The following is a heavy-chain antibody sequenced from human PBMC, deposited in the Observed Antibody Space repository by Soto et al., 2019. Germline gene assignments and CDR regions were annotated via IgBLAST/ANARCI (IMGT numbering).Heavy chain of an antibody. J-gene: IGHJ4*02. D-gene: IGHD5-12*01. V-gene: IGHV4-61*01. Sequence: QVQLQESGPGLVKPSETLSLTCTVSGGSVSSGSYYWSWIRQPPGKGLECIGYIYYSRSTNYNPSLKSRVTISVDTSKNQFSLKLSSVTAADTAVYYCARAIAGDGYNSYYFDYWGQGTLVTVSS. CDR1: GGSVSSGSYY. CDR3: ARAIAGDGYNSYYFDY. CDR2: IYYSRST.